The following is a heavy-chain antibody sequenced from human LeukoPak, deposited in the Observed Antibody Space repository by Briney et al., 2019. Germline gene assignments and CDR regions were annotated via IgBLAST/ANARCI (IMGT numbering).Heavy chain of an antibody. CDR1: GFTVSSNY. V-gene: IGHV3-53*01. Sequence: GGSLRLSCAASGFTVSSNYMGWVRQAPGKGLEWVSIIYSGGSTFYADSVKGRFTISRDNSKNTLYLQMNSLRAEDTAVYYCARDLLAYCGGDCYSENWFDPWGQGTLVTVSS. J-gene: IGHJ5*01. D-gene: IGHD2-21*02. CDR2: IYSGGST. CDR3: ARDLLAYCGGDCYSENWFDP.